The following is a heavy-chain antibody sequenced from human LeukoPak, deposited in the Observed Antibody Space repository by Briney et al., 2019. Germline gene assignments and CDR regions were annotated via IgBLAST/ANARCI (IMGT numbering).Heavy chain of an antibody. V-gene: IGHV3-23*01. CDR2: ISTSGRAT. CDR1: GFSFSTYA. D-gene: IGHD5/OR15-5a*01. J-gene: IGHJ4*02. Sequence: GGSLRLSCAASGFSFSTYAMTWVRQAPEKGLQWVSTISTSGRATYYADSVEGRFTISRDNSKDTLYLQMNSLRADDTAVYYCARARGSSVYEQFDYWGPGTQVTVSP. CDR3: ARARGSSVYEQFDY.